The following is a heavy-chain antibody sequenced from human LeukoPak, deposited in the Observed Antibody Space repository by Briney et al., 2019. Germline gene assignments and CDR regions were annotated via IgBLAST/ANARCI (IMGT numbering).Heavy chain of an antibody. D-gene: IGHD4-17*01. CDR2: GFYSGSA. Sequence: SETLSLTCTVSGGSISGSSYYWAWIRQPPGKGLERIGSGFYSGSAYYNPSLKSRVTISVDTSRNQFSLNLSSVTAADTAVYYCARLRGAMTPVTSDFDYWGQGTLVTVSS. CDR1: GGSISGSSYY. V-gene: IGHV4-39*01. J-gene: IGHJ4*02. CDR3: ARLRGAMTPVTSDFDY.